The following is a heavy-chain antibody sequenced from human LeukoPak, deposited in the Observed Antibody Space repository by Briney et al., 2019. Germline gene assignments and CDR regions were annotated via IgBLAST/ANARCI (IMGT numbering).Heavy chain of an antibody. CDR3: ARQGGSNSPYYYYYMDV. D-gene: IGHD6-13*01. CDR2: IYHSGTT. V-gene: IGHV4-38-2*01. J-gene: IGHJ6*03. CDR1: GYSISSGYY. Sequence: PSETLSLTCAVSGYSISSGYYWGWFRQPPGKGPEWIGCIYHSGTTYYNPSLKSRVPISVDTSKNQFSLMISSVTAADTAVYYCARQGGSNSPYYYYYMDVWGKGTTVTVSS.